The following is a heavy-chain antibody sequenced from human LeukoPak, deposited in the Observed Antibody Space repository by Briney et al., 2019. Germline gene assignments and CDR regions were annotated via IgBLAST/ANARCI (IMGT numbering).Heavy chain of an antibody. Sequence: GGSLRLSCAASGFTFSSYGMHWVRQAPGKGLEWVAVISYDGSNKYYADPVKGRFTISRDNSKNTLYLQMNSLRAEDTAVYYCAKDMLSSGWCWGQGTLVTVSS. CDR3: AKDMLSSGWC. CDR2: ISYDGSNK. J-gene: IGHJ4*02. V-gene: IGHV3-30*18. CDR1: GFTFSSYG. D-gene: IGHD6-19*01.